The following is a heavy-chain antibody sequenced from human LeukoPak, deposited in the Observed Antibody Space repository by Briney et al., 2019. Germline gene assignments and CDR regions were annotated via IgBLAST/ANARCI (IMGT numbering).Heavy chain of an antibody. Sequence: PGRSLRLSCAASGFSFSSYGMHWVRQAPGKGLEWVAVISNDGSITKYGDSVKGRFTISRDDSKNTLYVQMNSLRTDDAAVYYCAKSKSPYPMDYIFDFWGQGTLVTVSS. V-gene: IGHV3-30*18. D-gene: IGHD4-11*01. CDR3: AKSKSPYPMDYIFDF. J-gene: IGHJ4*02. CDR2: ISNDGSIT. CDR1: GFSFSSYG.